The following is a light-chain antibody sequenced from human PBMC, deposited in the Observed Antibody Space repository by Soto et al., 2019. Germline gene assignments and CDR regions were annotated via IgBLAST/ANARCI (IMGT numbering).Light chain of an antibody. CDR1: QSINSRY. Sequence: EIVLTQSPGTLSLSTGERATLSCRVSQSINSRYLAWYQQKPGQAPRLLIYGASSGATGIPDRFSGSGSGTDFTLTISRLEPEDFAVYYCQQFGSSPGFTFGPGTKVDIK. V-gene: IGKV3-20*01. CDR2: GAS. CDR3: QQFGSSPGFT. J-gene: IGKJ3*01.